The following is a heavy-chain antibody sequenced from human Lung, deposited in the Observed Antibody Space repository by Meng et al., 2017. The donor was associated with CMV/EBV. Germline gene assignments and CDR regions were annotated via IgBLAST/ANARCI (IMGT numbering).Heavy chain of an antibody. V-gene: IGHV3-21*01. J-gene: IGHJ6*02. CDR2: ISSSSSYI. CDR3: ARAYYYDSSGYYIAPNYYYYGMDV. D-gene: IGHD3-22*01. CDR1: GFTFSSYS. Sequence: GEXXKISCAASGFTFSSYSMNWVRQAPGKGLEWVSSISSSSSYIYYADSVKGRFTISRDNAKNSLYLQMNSLRAEDTAVYYCARAYYYDSSGYYIAPNYYYYGMDVWGQGTTVTVSS.